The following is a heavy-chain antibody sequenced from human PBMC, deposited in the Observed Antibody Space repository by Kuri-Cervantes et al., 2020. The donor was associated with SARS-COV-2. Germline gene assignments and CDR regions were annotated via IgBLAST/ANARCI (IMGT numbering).Heavy chain of an antibody. V-gene: IGHV1-69*13. D-gene: IGHD3-3*01. Sequence: SVKVSCKASGGAFISYAISWVLQAPGQGLEWMGGIIPIFGTANYAQKFQGRVTITADESTSTAYMELSSLRSEDTAVYYCAKGFWSGYSHYYYYYMDFWGKGTPVNVSS. CDR3: AKGFWSGYSHYYYYYMDF. CDR2: IIPIFGTA. J-gene: IGHJ6*03. CDR1: GGAFISYA.